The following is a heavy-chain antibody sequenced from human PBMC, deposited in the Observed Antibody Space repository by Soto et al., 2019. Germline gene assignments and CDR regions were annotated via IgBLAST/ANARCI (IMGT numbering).Heavy chain of an antibody. V-gene: IGHV1-3*01. Sequence: ASVKVSCKASGYTFTSYAMHWVRQAPGQRLEWMGWINAGNGNTKYSQKFQGRVTITRDTSASTAYMELSSLRSEDTAVYYCARDRGGSWYYFDYWGQGTLVTVSS. CDR1: GYTFTSYA. CDR2: INAGNGNT. CDR3: ARDRGGSWYYFDY. D-gene: IGHD6-13*01. J-gene: IGHJ4*02.